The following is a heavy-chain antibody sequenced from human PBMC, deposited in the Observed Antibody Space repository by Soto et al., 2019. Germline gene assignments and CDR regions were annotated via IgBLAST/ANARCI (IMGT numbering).Heavy chain of an antibody. CDR3: ARWGAIVVVTAPFDL. CDR2: INAVGGYT. Sequence: QVQLVQSGAEVKKPGASVKISCKASGYIFTNYYIHWVRQAPGQGLEWLGTINAVGGYTTYAQRLLGRVTRSGDTSMSILSMELSILVYEDTALYYCARWGAIVVVTAPFDLLGQGTLVTVSS. J-gene: IGHJ5*02. D-gene: IGHD2-21*02. CDR1: GYIFTNYY. V-gene: IGHV1-46*03.